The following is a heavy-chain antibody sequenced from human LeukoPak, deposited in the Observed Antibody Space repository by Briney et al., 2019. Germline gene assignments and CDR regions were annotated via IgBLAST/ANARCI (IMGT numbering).Heavy chain of an antibody. CDR1: GGSISSYY. CDR3: ARRRVNSVIDY. J-gene: IGHJ4*02. CDR2: IYYSGST. Sequence: SETLSLTCTVSGGSISSYYWSWIRQPPGKGLEWIGYIYYSGSTNYNPSLKSRVTISVDTSKNQFPLKLSSVTAADTAVYYCARRRVNSVIDYWGQGTLVTVSS. D-gene: IGHD4-4*01. V-gene: IGHV4-59*08.